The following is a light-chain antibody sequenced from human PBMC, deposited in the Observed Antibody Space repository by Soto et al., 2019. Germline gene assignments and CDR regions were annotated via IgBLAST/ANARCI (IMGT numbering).Light chain of an antibody. CDR1: QSVSNW. CDR2: KAS. CDR3: QQYRSAST. V-gene: IGKV1-5*03. J-gene: IGKJ2*02. Sequence: DIQMTQSPSTLSAFVGDRVTITCRASQSVSNWLAWYQQKPGKAPRLLISKASTLESGVPSRFSGSGSGTDITLSISSLQPEDFATYYCQQYRSASTFGQGTKLEIK.